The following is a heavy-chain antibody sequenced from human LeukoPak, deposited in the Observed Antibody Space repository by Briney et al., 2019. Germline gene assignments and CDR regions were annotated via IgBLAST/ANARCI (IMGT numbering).Heavy chain of an antibody. D-gene: IGHD2-21*02. J-gene: IGHJ6*02. Sequence: GGSLRLSCAASGFTFSNYWMHWVRQAPGEALMWVSRIKSDGSSTTYADSVKGRFTISRDNAKNTLYLQMNSLRAEDTAVYYCSRDSLSSCGGDCYSGLDVWGQGATVTVSS. CDR1: GFTFSNYW. V-gene: IGHV3-74*01. CDR2: IKSDGSST. CDR3: SRDSLSSCGGDCYSGLDV.